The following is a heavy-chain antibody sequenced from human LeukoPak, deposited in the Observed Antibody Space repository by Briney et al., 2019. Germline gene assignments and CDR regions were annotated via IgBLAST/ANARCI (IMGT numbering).Heavy chain of an antibody. J-gene: IGHJ4*02. V-gene: IGHV4-39*07. CDR2: SYFAGSS. D-gene: IGHD3-10*01. Sequence: PSETPSLTCSVSGASISTSSYYWASVRQPPGKGLEWIGSSYFAGSSYYNPSLKSRVTLSVDTSKSHFSLRLNSVTAADMAVYYCARGKSFYYGSGSPANWGRGTLVTVSS. CDR3: ARGKSFYYGSGSPAN. CDR1: GASISTSSYY.